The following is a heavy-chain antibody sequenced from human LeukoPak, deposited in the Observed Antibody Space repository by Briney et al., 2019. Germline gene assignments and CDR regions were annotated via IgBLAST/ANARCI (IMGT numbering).Heavy chain of an antibody. CDR2: INSDGSST. D-gene: IGHD5-24*01. J-gene: IGHJ3*02. CDR3: ARDGYNLDTFDI. V-gene: IGHV3-74*01. CDR1: GFTFSSYW. Sequence: PGGSLRLSCAASGFTFSSYWMHWVRQAPGKGLVWVSRINSDGSSTTYADSVEGRFTISRDNAKNTLYLQMNSLRAEDTAVHHCARDGYNLDTFDIWGQGTMVTVSS.